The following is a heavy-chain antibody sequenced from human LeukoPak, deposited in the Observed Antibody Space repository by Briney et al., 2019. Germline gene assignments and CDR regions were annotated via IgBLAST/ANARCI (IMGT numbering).Heavy chain of an antibody. Sequence: ASVKVSCKASGGTFSSYAISWVRQAPGQGLEWMGWLSAYNGNTNYAQKLQGRVTMTTDTSTSTAYMELRSLRSDDTAVYYCARGSSGRPYYFDYWGQGTLVTVSS. V-gene: IGHV1-18*01. CDR1: GGTFSSYA. CDR2: LSAYNGNT. J-gene: IGHJ4*02. D-gene: IGHD6-19*01. CDR3: ARGSSGRPYYFDY.